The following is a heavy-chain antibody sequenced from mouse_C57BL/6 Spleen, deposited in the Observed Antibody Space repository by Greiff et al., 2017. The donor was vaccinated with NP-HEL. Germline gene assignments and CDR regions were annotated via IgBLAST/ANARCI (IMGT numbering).Heavy chain of an antibody. CDR3: ARDGLRKGFDY. CDR1: GFTFSDYY. D-gene: IGHD2-4*01. J-gene: IGHJ2*01. CDR2: INYDGSST. V-gene: IGHV5-16*01. Sequence: EVKLVESEGGLVQPGSSMKLSCTASGFTFSDYYMAWVRQVPEKGLEWVANINYDGSSTYYLDSLKSRFIISRDNAKNILYLQMSSLKSEDTATYYCARDGLRKGFDYWGQGTTLTVSS.